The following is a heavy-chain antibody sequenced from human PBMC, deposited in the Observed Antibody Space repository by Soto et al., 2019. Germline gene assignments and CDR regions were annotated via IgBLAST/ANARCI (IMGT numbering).Heavy chain of an antibody. CDR1: GGSISSGDYY. D-gene: IGHD3-22*01. Sequence: SETLSLTCTVSGGSISSGDYYWSWIRQPPGKGLEWIGYIYYSGSTYYNPSLKSRVTISVDTSKNQFSLKLSSVTAADTAVYYCARAFTYYYDSSGLPGTPSFDYWGQGTLVTVSS. J-gene: IGHJ4*02. CDR2: IYYSGST. CDR3: ARAFTYYYDSSGLPGTPSFDY. V-gene: IGHV4-30-4*02.